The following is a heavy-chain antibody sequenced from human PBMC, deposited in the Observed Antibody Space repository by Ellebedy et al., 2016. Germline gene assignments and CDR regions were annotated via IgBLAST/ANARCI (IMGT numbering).Heavy chain of an antibody. J-gene: IGHJ5*02. D-gene: IGHD6-19*01. CDR3: ARGYSSGWSLNWFDP. CDR1: GYTISSDYY. CDR2: RYHNGDI. V-gene: IGHV4-38-2*02. Sequence: SETLSLTCTVSGYTISSDYYWGWIRQPPGKGLEWTGSRYHNGDIFHNPSFRSRVTISADTSKNQFSLKLISVTASDTAVDSCARGYSSGWSLNWFDPWGQGTLVTVSS.